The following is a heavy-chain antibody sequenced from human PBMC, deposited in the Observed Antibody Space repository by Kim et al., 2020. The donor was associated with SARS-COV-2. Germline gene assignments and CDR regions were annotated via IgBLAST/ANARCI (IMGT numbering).Heavy chain of an antibody. Sequence: SETLSLTCTVSGGSISSGGYYWSWIRQHPGKGLEWIGYIYYSGSTYYNPSLKSRVTISVDTSKNQFSLKLSSVTAADTAVYYCARHGLYYGLGSYYRVDYFDYWGQGTLVTVSS. D-gene: IGHD3-10*01. CDR2: IYYSGST. J-gene: IGHJ4*02. CDR3: ARHGLYYGLGSYYRVDYFDY. CDR1: GGSISSGGYY. V-gene: IGHV4-31*03.